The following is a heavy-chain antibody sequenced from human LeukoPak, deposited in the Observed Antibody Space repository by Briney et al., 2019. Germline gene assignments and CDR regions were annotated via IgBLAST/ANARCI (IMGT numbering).Heavy chain of an antibody. Sequence: ASVKVSCKASGYTFTSFCISWVRQAPGQGLEWMGWFSADNGNTNYAQKLQGRVTKTTDTSTNTAYMELRSLRSDDTAVYYCARSLVGVATAASYSDIWGPGAMGTASS. D-gene: IGHD2-2*01. CDR1: GYTFTSFC. CDR2: FSADNGNT. V-gene: IGHV1-18*01. J-gene: IGHJ3*02. CDR3: ARSLVGVATAASYSDI.